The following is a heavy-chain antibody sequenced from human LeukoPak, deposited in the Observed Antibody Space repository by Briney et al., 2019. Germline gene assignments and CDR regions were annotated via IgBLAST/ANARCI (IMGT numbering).Heavy chain of an antibody. CDR1: GFIVSGSY. D-gene: IGHD2-2*01. J-gene: IGHJ4*02. CDR2: IYTDGRI. V-gene: IGHV3-66*01. Sequence: GGSLRLSCGGSGFIVSGSYMSWVRQAPGKGLEWVSMIYTDGRIYYADSVKGRFTISRDNGKNSLSLQMNSLRAEDTAVYYCARDFGGYCSSGNCYLGYLDYWGQGTLVTVSS. CDR3: ARDFGGYCSSGNCYLGYLDY.